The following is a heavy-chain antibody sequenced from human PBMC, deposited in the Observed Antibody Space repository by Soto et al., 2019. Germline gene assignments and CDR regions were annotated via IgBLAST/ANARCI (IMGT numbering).Heavy chain of an antibody. CDR2: LIPIFGTP. Sequence: ASVKVSCKASGVTFSSYAISWMRPAPLQGPEWMVGLIPIFGTPSYAQKFQDRVTITADESTSTAYMELSSLRSEDTAVYYCAREFSSNCGRFDNWGQGPLVTVSS. CDR3: AREFSSNCGRFDN. J-gene: IGHJ4*02. CDR1: GVTFSSYA. D-gene: IGHD6-13*01. V-gene: IGHV1-69*13.